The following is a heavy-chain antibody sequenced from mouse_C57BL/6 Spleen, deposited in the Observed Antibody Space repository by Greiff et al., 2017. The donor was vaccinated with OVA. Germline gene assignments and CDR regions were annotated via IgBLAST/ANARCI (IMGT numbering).Heavy chain of an antibody. CDR2: IDPSDSYT. D-gene: IGHD2-1*01. CDR1: GYTFTSYW. CDR3: ARRGNYVGFDY. V-gene: IGHV1-59*01. Sequence: QVQLQQPGAELVRPGTSVKLSCKASGYTFTSYWMHWVKQRPGQGLEWIGVIDPSDSYTNYNQKFKGKATLTVDTSSSTAYMQLSSLTSEDSAVYYCARRGNYVGFDYWGQGTTLTVSS. J-gene: IGHJ2*01.